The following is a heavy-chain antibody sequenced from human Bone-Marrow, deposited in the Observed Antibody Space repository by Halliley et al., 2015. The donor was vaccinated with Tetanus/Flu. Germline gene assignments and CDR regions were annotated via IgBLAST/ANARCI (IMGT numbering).Heavy chain of an antibody. CDR3: ARPPGHYDSSPFDL. CDR2: IYPGDSDF. Sequence: GVIYPGDSDFKYNPAFQGQLPLSVDTSLSAAYLQWTSLKASDTAMYYCARPPGHYDSSPFDLWGQGTLVTVSS. D-gene: IGHD3-22*01. J-gene: IGHJ4*02. V-gene: IGHV5-51*01.